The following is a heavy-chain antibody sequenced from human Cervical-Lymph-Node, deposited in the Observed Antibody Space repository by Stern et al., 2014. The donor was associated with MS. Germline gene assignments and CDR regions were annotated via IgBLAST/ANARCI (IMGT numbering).Heavy chain of an antibody. CDR1: GGSISSYY. CDR3: ARVGGQWLSLIDP. Sequence: QVKLVESGPGLVKPSETLSLTCTVSGGSISSYYWSWIRQPPGKGLEWIGYIYYMGRPPYTPSLKRAGTKSVDTSKNQFSLRLSSVPAADTAVYYCARVGGQWLSLIDPWAQGTLVPVSS. V-gene: IGHV4-59*01. CDR2: IYYMGRP. J-gene: IGHJ5*02. D-gene: IGHD6-19*01.